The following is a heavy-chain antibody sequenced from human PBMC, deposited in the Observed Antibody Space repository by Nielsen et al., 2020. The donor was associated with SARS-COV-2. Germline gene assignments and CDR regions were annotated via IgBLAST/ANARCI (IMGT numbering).Heavy chain of an antibody. CDR1: GFTFSSYW. CDR3: AGHNYYYYGMDV. J-gene: IGHJ6*02. CDR2: INSDGSST. Sequence: GGSLRLSCAASGFTFSSYWMHWVRQAPGKGLVWVSRINSDGSSTSYADSVKGRFTISRDNAKNTLYLQMNSLRAEDTAVYYCAGHNYYYYGMDVWGQGTTVTVSS. V-gene: IGHV3-74*01.